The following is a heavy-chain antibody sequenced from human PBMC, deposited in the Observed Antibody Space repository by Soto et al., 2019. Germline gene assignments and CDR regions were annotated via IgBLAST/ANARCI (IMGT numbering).Heavy chain of an antibody. Sequence: ASVKVSCKASGFTFTSSAVQWVRQARGQRLEWIGWIVVGSGNTNYAQKFQERVTITRDMSTSTAYMVLSSLRSEDTAVYYCAADPNYYDSSGYYLGDYWGQGTLVTVSS. CDR1: GFTFTSSA. J-gene: IGHJ4*02. CDR2: IVVGSGNT. V-gene: IGHV1-58*01. D-gene: IGHD3-22*01. CDR3: AADPNYYDSSGYYLGDY.